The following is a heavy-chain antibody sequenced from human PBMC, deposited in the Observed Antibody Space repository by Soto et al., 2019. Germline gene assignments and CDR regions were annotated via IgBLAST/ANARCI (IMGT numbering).Heavy chain of an antibody. J-gene: IGHJ4*02. CDR3: ATDRGYCTNGVCYWFDY. V-gene: IGHV1-24*01. D-gene: IGHD2-8*01. Sequence: GASVKVSCKVSGYTLTELSMHWVRQAPGKGLEWKGGFDTEDSETIYAQKFQGRVTMTEDTSTDTAYMELSSLRSEDTAVYYCATDRGYCTNGVCYWFDYWGQGTLVTVSS. CDR2: FDTEDSET. CDR1: GYTLTELS.